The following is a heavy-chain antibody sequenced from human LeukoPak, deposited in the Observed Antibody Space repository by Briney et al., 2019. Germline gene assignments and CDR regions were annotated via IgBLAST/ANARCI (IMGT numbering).Heavy chain of an antibody. CDR2: ISGSGGST. V-gene: IGHV3-23*01. CDR1: GFTFSSYA. Sequence: GGSLRLSCAASGFTFSSYAMSWVRQAPGKGLEWVSAISGSGGSTYYADSEKGRFTISRDNSKNTLNLQMNSLRAEDTAVYYCAKLIVGATSVRDYWGQGTLVTVSS. CDR3: AKLIVGATSVRDY. J-gene: IGHJ4*02. D-gene: IGHD1-26*01.